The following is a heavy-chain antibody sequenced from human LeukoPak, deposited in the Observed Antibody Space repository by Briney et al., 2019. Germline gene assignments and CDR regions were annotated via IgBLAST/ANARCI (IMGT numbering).Heavy chain of an antibody. CDR3: ARRAYYSVSGSYRWFDS. CDR2: IYPDDSDT. V-gene: IGHV5-51*01. CDR1: GYSFTSYW. Sequence: GESLKISCEGSGYSFTSYWIGWVRQMPGKGLEWMGMIYPDDSDTRYSPSFQGQDTISVDKSISTAYLQWSSLKASDTAMYHCARRAYYSVSGSYRWFDSWGQGTLVTVSS. J-gene: IGHJ5*01. D-gene: IGHD3-10*01.